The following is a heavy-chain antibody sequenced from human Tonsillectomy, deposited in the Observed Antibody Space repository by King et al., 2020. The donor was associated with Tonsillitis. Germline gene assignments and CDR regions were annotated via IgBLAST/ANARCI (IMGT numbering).Heavy chain of an antibody. V-gene: IGHV3-23*04. CDR1: GFTFSNFA. Sequence: QLVQSGGGFVQPGGSLRLSCAASGFTFSNFAMSWVRQAPGKGLEWVSTISGSGDSTASADSVKGRLTISRDNSKNTLYLQMNSLRAEDTAVYFCAKGNAMVRGVISRGYYYYGMDVWGQGTTVTVSS. J-gene: IGHJ6*02. D-gene: IGHD3-10*01. CDR3: AKGNAMVRGVISRGYYYYGMDV. CDR2: ISGSGDST.